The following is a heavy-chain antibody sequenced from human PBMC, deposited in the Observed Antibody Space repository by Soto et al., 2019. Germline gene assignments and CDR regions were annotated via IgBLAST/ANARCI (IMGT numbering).Heavy chain of an antibody. Sequence: GGSLRLACAASGFTFSSYWMSWVRQAPGKGLDWVANIKQDGSEKYYVDSVKGRFTISRDNAKNSLYLQMNSLRAEDTAVYYCAGPGQQRLVLRRRNIYYFDYWGQGTLVTVSS. D-gene: IGHD6-25*01. CDR3: AGPGQQRLVLRRRNIYYFDY. CDR1: GFTFSSYW. J-gene: IGHJ4*02. CDR2: IKQDGSEK. V-gene: IGHV3-7*01.